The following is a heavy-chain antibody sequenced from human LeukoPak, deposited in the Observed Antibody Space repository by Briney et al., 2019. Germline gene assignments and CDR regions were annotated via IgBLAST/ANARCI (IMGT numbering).Heavy chain of an antibody. CDR1: GGTLSSYA. J-gene: IGHJ4*02. V-gene: IGHV1-69*13. D-gene: IGHD1-26*01. Sequence: ASVKVSCKASGGTLSSYAISWVRQAPGQGLEWMGGIIPIFGTANYAQKFQGRVTITADESTSTAYMELSSLRSEDTAVYYCARYEWELNFALDYWGQGTLVTVSS. CDR3: ARYEWELNFALDY. CDR2: IIPIFGTA.